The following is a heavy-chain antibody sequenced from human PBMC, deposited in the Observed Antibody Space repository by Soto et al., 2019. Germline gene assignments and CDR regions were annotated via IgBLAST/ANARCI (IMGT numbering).Heavy chain of an antibody. CDR3: ARESRYCSGGSCYFLPGIDY. CDR1: GYTFTSYG. Sequence: ASVKVSCKASGYTFTSYGISWVRQAPGQGLEWLGWISAYNGNTNYAQKLQGRVTMTTDTSTSTAYMELRSLRSDDTAVYYCARESRYCSGGSCYFLPGIDYWGQGTLVTVLL. D-gene: IGHD2-15*01. V-gene: IGHV1-18*01. J-gene: IGHJ4*02. CDR2: ISAYNGNT.